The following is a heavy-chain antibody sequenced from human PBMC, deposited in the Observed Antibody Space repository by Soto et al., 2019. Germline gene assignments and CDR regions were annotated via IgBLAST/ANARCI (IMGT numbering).Heavy chain of an antibody. V-gene: IGHV3-30-3*01. CDR1: GFTFSSYA. Sequence: GGSLRLSCAASGFTFSSYAMHWVRQAPGKGLEWVAVISYDGSNKYYADSVKGRFTISRDNSKNTLYLQMNSLRAEDTAVYYCAREGVYCTNGVCYTEGYFDYWGQGTLVTVSS. CDR3: AREGVYCTNGVCYTEGYFDY. D-gene: IGHD2-8*01. CDR2: ISYDGSNK. J-gene: IGHJ4*02.